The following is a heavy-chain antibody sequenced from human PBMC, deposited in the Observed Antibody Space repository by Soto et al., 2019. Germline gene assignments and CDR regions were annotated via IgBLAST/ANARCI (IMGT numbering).Heavy chain of an antibody. J-gene: IGHJ4*02. D-gene: IGHD6-13*01. CDR1: GDSVSSNSAA. V-gene: IGHV6-1*01. Sequence: SQTLSLTCAISGDSVSSNSAAWNWIRQSPSRGLEWLGRTYYRSKWYNDYAVSVKSRIIINPDTSKNQFSLQLNSVTPEDTAVYYCARGGGYSSSSGYDYWGQGTLVTVSS. CDR2: TYYRSKWYN. CDR3: ARGGGYSSSSGYDY.